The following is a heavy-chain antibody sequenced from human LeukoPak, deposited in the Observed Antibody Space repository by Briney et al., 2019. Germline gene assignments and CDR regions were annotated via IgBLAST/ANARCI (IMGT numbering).Heavy chain of an antibody. CDR1: RFTFSNDA. D-gene: IGHD3-16*01. Sequence: PGGSLRLSCAASRFTFSNDAMSWVRRAPGKGLEWVSAISGSGGSTFYADSVKGRFTISRDNSKNMLYLQMNSLRADDTAVYYCAKVGGGFNPTLYFDFWGQGTLVTVSS. CDR2: ISGSGGST. CDR3: AKVGGGFNPTLYFDF. J-gene: IGHJ4*02. V-gene: IGHV3-23*01.